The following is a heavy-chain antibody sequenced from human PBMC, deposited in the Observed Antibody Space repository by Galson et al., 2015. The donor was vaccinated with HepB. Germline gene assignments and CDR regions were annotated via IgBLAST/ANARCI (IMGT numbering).Heavy chain of an antibody. V-gene: IGHV1-69*06. Sequence: SVKVSCKASGGTFSSYAISWVRQAPGQGLEWMGGIIPIFGTANYAQRFQGRVTITADKSTSTAYMELNSLRAEDTAVYYCAKESHLSSGWWFDYWGQGALATVSS. CDR3: AKESHLSSGWWFDY. CDR1: GGTFSSYA. CDR2: IIPIFGTA. J-gene: IGHJ4*02. D-gene: IGHD3-22*01.